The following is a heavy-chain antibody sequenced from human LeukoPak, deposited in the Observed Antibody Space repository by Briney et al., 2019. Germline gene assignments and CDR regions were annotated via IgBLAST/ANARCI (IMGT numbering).Heavy chain of an antibody. CDR2: IYPDDSGT. J-gene: IGHJ6*02. V-gene: IGHV5-51*01. CDR1: GYSLIGYW. D-gene: IGHD6-13*01. Sequence: GESLKISCKASGYSLIGYWIGWVRQMPGKGLEWMGVIYPDDSGTRYSPSFQGQVTISADKSINTAYLQWSSLKASDTATYYCARHRAIRGGAAADYYYYGMDVWGQGTTVTVSS. CDR3: ARHRAIRGGAAADYYYYGMDV.